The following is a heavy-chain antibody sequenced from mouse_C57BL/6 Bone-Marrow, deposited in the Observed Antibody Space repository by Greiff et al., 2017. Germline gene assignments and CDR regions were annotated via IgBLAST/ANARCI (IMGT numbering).Heavy chain of an antibody. J-gene: IGHJ3*01. V-gene: IGHV1-67*01. CDR2: IDTYNDNT. D-gene: IGHD1-1*01. CDR1: GYTFTDYA. Sequence: LVESGPEVVRPGVSVKISCKGSGYTFTDYAMHWVKQSHAKSLDWIGVIDTYNDNTNYNQKFKGKATMTVYRSSSTAYMELASLTSEDSSIYYCASITTTYWGQGTLVTVSA. CDR3: ASITTTY.